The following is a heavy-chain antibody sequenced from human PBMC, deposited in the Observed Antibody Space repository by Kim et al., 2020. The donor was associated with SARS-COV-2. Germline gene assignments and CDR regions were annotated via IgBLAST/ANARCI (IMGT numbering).Heavy chain of an antibody. CDR3: AKGTGGSSGWYED. Sequence: YADSVNGRFSISRDNSKNTLFLQLNSLTADDTGVYYCAKGTGGSSGWYEDWGQGTLVTVSS. V-gene: IGHV3-30*02. J-gene: IGHJ1*01. D-gene: IGHD6-19*01.